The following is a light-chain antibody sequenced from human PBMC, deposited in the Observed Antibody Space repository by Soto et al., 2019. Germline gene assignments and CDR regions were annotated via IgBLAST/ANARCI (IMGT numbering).Light chain of an antibody. Sequence: ETVMSLSLATLSVTPGETASLSCRASQSFTSSLAWYQEKPCQAPRLLIHGASTRGTGIPARFRGSGSWTEFTPTISNLQSEDFAVYYWQQYNTWPRTFGQRAKV. CDR1: QSFTSS. CDR2: GAS. CDR3: QQYNTWPRT. J-gene: IGKJ1*01. V-gene: IGKV3-15*01.